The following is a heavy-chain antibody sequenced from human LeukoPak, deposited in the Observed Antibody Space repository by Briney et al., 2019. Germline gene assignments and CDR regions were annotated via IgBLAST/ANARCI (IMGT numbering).Heavy chain of an antibody. CDR2: IYYSGST. V-gene: IGHV4-39*01. CDR1: GGSISSSSYY. J-gene: IGHJ4*02. Sequence: NPSETLSLTCTVSGGSISSSSYYWGWIRQPPGKGLEWIGSIYYSGSTYYNPSLKSRVTISVDTSKNQFSLKLSSVTAADTAVYYCASPSRTAATIYFDYWGQGTLVTVSS. CDR3: ASPSRTAATIYFDY. D-gene: IGHD4-11*01.